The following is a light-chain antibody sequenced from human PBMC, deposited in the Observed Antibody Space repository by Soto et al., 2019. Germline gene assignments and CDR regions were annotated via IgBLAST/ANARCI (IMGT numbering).Light chain of an antibody. Sequence: AIQMSQSPSSLSASVGDRVTITCRASQAISTGLGWYQQKPGKVPKLLIYAASTLQSEVPSRFSGSGSGTDFTLTISSLQPEDFATYYCQQAVSYSWAFGRGTKVDI. CDR3: QQAVSYSWA. CDR2: AAS. J-gene: IGKJ4*01. V-gene: IGKV1-6*01. CDR1: QAISTG.